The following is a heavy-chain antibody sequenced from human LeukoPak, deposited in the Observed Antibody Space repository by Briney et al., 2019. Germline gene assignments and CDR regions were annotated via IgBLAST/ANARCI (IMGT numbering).Heavy chain of an antibody. CDR3: ARYRVGGGLYYYGMDV. CDR2: INPNSGGT. D-gene: IGHD3-10*01. J-gene: IGHJ6*02. V-gene: IGHV1-2*02. Sequence: ASVKVFCKASGYTFTRHYMHWVRQAPGQGLEWMGWINPNSGGTNYAQKLQGRVTMTRDTSISTAYMELSRLRSDDTAVYDCARYRVGGGLYYYGMDVWGQGTTVTVSS. CDR1: GYTFTRHY.